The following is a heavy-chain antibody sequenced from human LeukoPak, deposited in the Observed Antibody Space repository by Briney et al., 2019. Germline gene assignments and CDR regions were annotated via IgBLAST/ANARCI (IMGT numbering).Heavy chain of an antibody. CDR2: MYHSGST. CDR3: ARRIGTSYFDY. V-gene: IGHV4-38-2*01. D-gene: IGHD1-1*01. Sequence: PSETLSLTCAVSGYSISSGYYWGWIRQPPGKGLEWIGSMYHSGSTYYNPSLKSRVTISVDTSKNQFSLKLSSVTAADTAVYHCARRIGTSYFDYWGQGTLVTVSS. CDR1: GYSISSGYY. J-gene: IGHJ4*02.